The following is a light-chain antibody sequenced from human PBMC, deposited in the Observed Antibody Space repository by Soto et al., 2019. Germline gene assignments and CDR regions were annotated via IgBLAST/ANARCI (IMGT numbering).Light chain of an antibody. CDR3: LHVASFPIS. CDR1: QFIKSH. CDR2: LAS. Sequence: DIPMTQSPSSVSASVGDRVTITCRANQFIKSHLVWYQQKPGKAPNLLIYLASTLKSGVPSRFSGSGFGTDFNLTISSLQPEDVGTYFCLHVASFPISFGPGTRLEI. V-gene: IGKV1-12*01. J-gene: IGKJ5*01.